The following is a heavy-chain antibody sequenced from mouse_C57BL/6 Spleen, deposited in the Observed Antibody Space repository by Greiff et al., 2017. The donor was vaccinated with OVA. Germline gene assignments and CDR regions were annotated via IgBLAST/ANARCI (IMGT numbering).Heavy chain of an antibody. D-gene: IGHD2-5*01. CDR3: ARDSNFDY. Sequence: QVQLQQSGAELVQPGASVKISCKASGYAFSSYWMNWVQQRPGKGLEWIGQIYPGDGDTNYNGKLKGQATLTADKSSSTAYMKLSSLTSEDSAVYFCARDSNFDYWGQGTTLTVSS. J-gene: IGHJ2*01. CDR1: GYAFSSYW. V-gene: IGHV1-80*01. CDR2: IYPGDGDT.